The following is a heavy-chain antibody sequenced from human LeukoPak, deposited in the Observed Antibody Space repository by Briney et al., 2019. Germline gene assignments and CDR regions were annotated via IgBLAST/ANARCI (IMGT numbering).Heavy chain of an antibody. J-gene: IGHJ4*02. D-gene: IGHD3-16*02. CDR3: ARNRASLDY. CDR2: IKEDGSEI. Sequence: GESLRLSCAASGFTFSNFGMTWVRQAPGKGLEWVANIKEDGSEIYYLDSVKGRFTISRDSAKNSLYLQMNSLRAGDTAVYYCARNRASLDYWGQGTLVTVSS. CDR1: GFTFSNFG. V-gene: IGHV3-7*05.